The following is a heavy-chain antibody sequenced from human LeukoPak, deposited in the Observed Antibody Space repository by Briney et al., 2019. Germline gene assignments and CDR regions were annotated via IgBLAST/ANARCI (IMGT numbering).Heavy chain of an antibody. V-gene: IGHV1-18*01. CDR1: GYTFSNYG. J-gene: IGHJ4*02. CDR2: ISSYNDNT. Sequence: ASVKVSCKASGYTFSNYGISWVRQAPGQGLEWMGWISSYNDNTNYAQKLQGRVTMTTDTSTTTAYMELRSLRSDDTAMYYCARDLYYDTSGSSFDYWGQGTLVTVSS. D-gene: IGHD3-22*01. CDR3: ARDLYYDTSGSSFDY.